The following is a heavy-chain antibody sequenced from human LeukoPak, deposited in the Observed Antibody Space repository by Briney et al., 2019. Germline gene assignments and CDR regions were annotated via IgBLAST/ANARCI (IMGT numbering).Heavy chain of an antibody. J-gene: IGHJ5*02. CDR2: ISDTGKT. D-gene: IGHD3-22*01. CDR1: GASLSSYY. CDR3: ATGYYEPFAT. Sequence: SETLSLTCNVSGASLSSYYWDWLRQSPGRGLEWIGYISDTGKTDSNPSLRSRVTISLATSKNQFSLRLTSVTAADSAVYFCATGYYEPFATWGPGIMVSVSS. V-gene: IGHV4-59*01.